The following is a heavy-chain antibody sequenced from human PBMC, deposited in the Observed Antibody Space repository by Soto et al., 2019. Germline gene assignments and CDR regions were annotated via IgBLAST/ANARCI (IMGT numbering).Heavy chain of an antibody. CDR1: GFTFNRHP. J-gene: IGHJ4*02. CDR3: ARASGHIYATLHGPFDH. V-gene: IGHV3-30-3*01. CDR2: ISHDGNNK. Sequence: QVQLVESGGGVVQPGRSLRLSCAASGFTFNRHPLHWVRQAPGKGRGWWAVISHDGNNKYYADSVKGRFTISRDNSMNMLYLQMHGLRTEDTAIFYCARASGHIYATLHGPFDHWGQGALVTVSS. D-gene: IGHD2-8*01.